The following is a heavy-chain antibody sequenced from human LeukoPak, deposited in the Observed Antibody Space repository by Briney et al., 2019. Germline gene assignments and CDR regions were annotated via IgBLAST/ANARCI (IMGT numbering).Heavy chain of an antibody. CDR3: ARGTKVTVFKMDY. J-gene: IGHJ4*02. D-gene: IGHD3-9*01. Sequence: ASVEVSCKASGYTFTSYDINWVRQATGQGLEWMGWINPNSGGTDFAQKFRGRVTMTRDTSINTAYMELSRLRSDDAAVYYCARGTKVTVFKMDYWGQGTLVTVSS. V-gene: IGHV1-2*02. CDR2: INPNSGGT. CDR1: GYTFTSYD.